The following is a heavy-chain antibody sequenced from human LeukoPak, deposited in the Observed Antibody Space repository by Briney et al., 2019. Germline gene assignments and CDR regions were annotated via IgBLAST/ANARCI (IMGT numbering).Heavy chain of an antibody. Sequence: GGSLRLSCAASGFTFSSYWMNWARPAPGKGLEWVASINHNGNVNYYVASVKGRFTISRDNAKNSLYLQMSNLRAEDTAVYFCARGGGLDVWGQGATVTVSS. J-gene: IGHJ6*02. CDR2: INHNGNVN. V-gene: IGHV3-7*03. D-gene: IGHD3-16*01. CDR1: GFTFSSYW. CDR3: ARGGGLDV.